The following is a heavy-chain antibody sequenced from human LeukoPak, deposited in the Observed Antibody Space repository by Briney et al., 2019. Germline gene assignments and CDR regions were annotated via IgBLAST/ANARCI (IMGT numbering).Heavy chain of an antibody. CDR2: IRDIGIST. Sequence: GGSLRLPCAASGFTFSSFAMSWVRQAPGKGLEWISDIRDIGISTNYADSVKGRFTISRDNSKNMLNLQMNSLRLEDTAVYFCAKKRWTYHDAIDSWGHGTMVIVSS. V-gene: IGHV3-23*01. CDR1: GFTFSSFA. D-gene: IGHD5-24*01. J-gene: IGHJ3*02. CDR3: AKKRWTYHDAIDS.